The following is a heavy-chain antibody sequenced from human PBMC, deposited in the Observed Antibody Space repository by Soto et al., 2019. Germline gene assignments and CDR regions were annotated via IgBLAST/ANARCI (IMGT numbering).Heavy chain of an antibody. CDR1: GGSISSSSYY. CDR2: IYYSGST. J-gene: IGHJ4*02. V-gene: IGHV4-39*01. D-gene: IGHD2-15*01. CDR3: ARRARPMGCSGGSCYDPSFDY. Sequence: QLQLQESGPGLVKPSETLSLTCTVSGGSISSSSYYWGWIRQPPGKGLEWIGSIYYSGSTYYNPSLKSRVTIFVDTSKNQFSLTLSSVTAADTAVYYCARRARPMGCSGGSCYDPSFDYWGQGTLVTVSS.